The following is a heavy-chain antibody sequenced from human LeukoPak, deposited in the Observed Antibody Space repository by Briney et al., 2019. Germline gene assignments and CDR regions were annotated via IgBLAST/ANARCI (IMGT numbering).Heavy chain of an antibody. Sequence: GGSLRLSCAASGFTFSTYAMSWVRQAPGKGLEWVSAISGSGGTTYYGDSVKGRFTISRDNSKNTLYLQMNSLRAEDTAVYYCAKDAEQLVPGGYWGQGTLVTVSS. CDR2: ISGSGGTT. V-gene: IGHV3-23*01. J-gene: IGHJ4*02. D-gene: IGHD6-6*01. CDR1: GFTFSTYA. CDR3: AKDAEQLVPGGY.